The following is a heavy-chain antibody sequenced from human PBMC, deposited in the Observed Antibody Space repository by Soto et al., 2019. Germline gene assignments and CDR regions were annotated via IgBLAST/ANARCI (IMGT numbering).Heavy chain of an antibody. V-gene: IGHV1-69*02. CDR1: GGTFSSYT. Sequence: QVQLVQSGAEVKKPGSSVKVSCKASGGTFSSYTISWVRQAPGQGLEWKGRIIPILGIANYAQKFQGRVTITADQSTLTAYMELSSLRSEDTAVYYCARCTTNCSGGSCFDYWGQGTLVTVSS. J-gene: IGHJ4*02. CDR3: ARCTTNCSGGSCFDY. CDR2: IIPILGIA. D-gene: IGHD2-15*01.